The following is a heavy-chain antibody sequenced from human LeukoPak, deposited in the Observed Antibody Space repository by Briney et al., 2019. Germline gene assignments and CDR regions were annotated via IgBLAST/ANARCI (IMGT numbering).Heavy chain of an antibody. J-gene: IGHJ3*02. V-gene: IGHV3-66*01. D-gene: IGHD5-24*01. CDR1: GFTVSSSY. Sequence: GGSLRLSCEASGFTVSSSYMSWVRRAPGKGLEWVSVIYSGGSTDYKDSVKDRFIISRDNSRNTLYLQMNSLRAEDTAVYYCAKEMATMNAFDIWGQGTMVTVSS. CDR3: AKEMATMNAFDI. CDR2: IYSGGST.